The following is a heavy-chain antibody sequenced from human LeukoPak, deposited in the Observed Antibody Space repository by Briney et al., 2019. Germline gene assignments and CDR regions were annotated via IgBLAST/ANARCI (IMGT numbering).Heavy chain of an antibody. CDR2: ISGSGGST. CDR3: TRQGSSGYSR. D-gene: IGHD3-22*01. J-gene: IGHJ4*02. Sequence: PGGSLRLSCAASGFTFSSYGMSWVRQAPGKGLEWVSAISGSGGSTYYADSVKGRFTISRDNSKNTLYLQMNSLKTEDTAVYYCTRQGSSGYSRWGQGTLVTVSS. CDR1: GFTFSSYG. V-gene: IGHV3-23*01.